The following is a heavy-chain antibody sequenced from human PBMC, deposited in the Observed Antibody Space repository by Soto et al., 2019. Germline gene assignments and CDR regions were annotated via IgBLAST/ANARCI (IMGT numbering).Heavy chain of an antibody. CDR3: AKDRVVGSTSREKDFDS. CDR2: ISSSGNT. Sequence: GGSLGLSCAASGFTVSSNYMRWFRQAPGKGLEWVSVISSSGNTYYADSVRGRFTISRDNSKNTLYLQMNSLRAEDTAVYYCAKDRVVGSTSREKDFDSWGQGTLVTVSS. J-gene: IGHJ4*02. D-gene: IGHD1-26*01. V-gene: IGHV3-66*01. CDR1: GFTVSSNY.